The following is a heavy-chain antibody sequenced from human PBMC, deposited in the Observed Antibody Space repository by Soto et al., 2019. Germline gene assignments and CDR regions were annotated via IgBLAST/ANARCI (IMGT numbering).Heavy chain of an antibody. CDR3: ARDRVFGVDAMAV. V-gene: IGHV1-46*01. J-gene: IGHJ6*02. CDR2: INPSGDST. Sequence: ASVKVSCKASGYTFIDYCMHWVRQAPGEGLEWMGIINPSGDSTTYAQKFQGRLTVTSDTSTSTVYMELSSLRSEDTAVYFCARDRVFGVDAMAVWGQGTKVTVSS. D-gene: IGHD3-3*01. CDR1: GYTFIDYC.